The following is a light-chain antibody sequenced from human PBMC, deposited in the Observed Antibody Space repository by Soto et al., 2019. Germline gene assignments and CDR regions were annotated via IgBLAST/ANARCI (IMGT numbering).Light chain of an antibody. CDR2: AAS. Sequence: DIQMTQSPSSLSASVGDRVTITCRASQSISSYLNWYQQKPGKAPNLLIYAASSLQGGVPSRVSASRSGSDYTLTISSLQPEDFTTYYKQQSYSTPITFGQGTRLEIK. V-gene: IGKV1-39*01. CDR3: QQSYSTPIT. CDR1: QSISSY. J-gene: IGKJ5*01.